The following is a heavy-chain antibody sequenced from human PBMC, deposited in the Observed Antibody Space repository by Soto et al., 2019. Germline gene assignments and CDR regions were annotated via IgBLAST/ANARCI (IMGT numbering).Heavy chain of an antibody. Sequence: SETLSLTCTVSGGSIVSGNYYWSWIRQPPGKGLEWIGYIYYSGSTFYIPSLKSRVSISVDTSKNQFSLKLMSLSAADTAVYYCGRLEGLATISYYFDYWGQGALVTVSS. CDR1: GGSIVSGNYY. CDR2: IYYSGST. D-gene: IGHD3-9*01. V-gene: IGHV4-30-4*01. CDR3: GRLEGLATISYYFDY. J-gene: IGHJ4*02.